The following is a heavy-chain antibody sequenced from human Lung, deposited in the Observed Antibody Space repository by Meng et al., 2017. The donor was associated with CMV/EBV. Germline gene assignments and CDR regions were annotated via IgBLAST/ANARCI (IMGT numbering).Heavy chain of an antibody. J-gene: IGHJ4*02. CDR2: IYHSGGT. V-gene: IGHV4-4*02. D-gene: IGHD6-19*01. CDR1: GGSISISTW. CDR3: ARDPYATGWAG. Sequence: QRHLQGSGPGLGKPSGTLSLTCAVSGGSISISTWWSWVRQPPGKGLEWIGEIYHSGGTNYNPSLRGRVTISLDKSKNQFSLTLRSVTAADTAVYYCARDPYATGWAGWGQGTLVTVSS.